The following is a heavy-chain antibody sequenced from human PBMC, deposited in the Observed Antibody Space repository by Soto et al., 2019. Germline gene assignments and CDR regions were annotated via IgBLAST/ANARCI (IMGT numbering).Heavy chain of an antibody. CDR2: ITSASDYI. CDR3: ARVGTGSSTPLDT. J-gene: IGHJ3*02. D-gene: IGHD3-9*01. CDR1: GVMFTRST. V-gene: IGHV3-21*01. Sequence: XGSLRLSCVAAGVMFTRSTMNWVRQAPGKGLDWVSSITSASDYIFYADSVKGRFTISRDNAKNSLYLQMNSLRAEDTAVYYCARVGTGSSTPLDTSGQGTMVTVSS.